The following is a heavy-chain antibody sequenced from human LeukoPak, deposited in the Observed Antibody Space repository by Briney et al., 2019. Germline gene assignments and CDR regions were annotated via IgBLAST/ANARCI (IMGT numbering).Heavy chain of an antibody. CDR2: ISGSGGST. CDR3: AKSGITMIVVALTFDI. CDR1: GFTFSSYA. V-gene: IGHV3-23*01. D-gene: IGHD3-22*01. J-gene: IGHJ3*02. Sequence: GGSLRLSCAASGFTFSSYAMSWVRQAPGKGLERVSAISGSGGSTYYADSVKGRFTISRDNSKNTLYLQMNSLRAEDTAVYYCAKSGITMIVVALTFDIWGQGTMVTVSS.